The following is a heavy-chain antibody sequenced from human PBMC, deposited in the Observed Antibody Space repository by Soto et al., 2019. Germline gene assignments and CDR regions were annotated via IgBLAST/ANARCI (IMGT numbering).Heavy chain of an antibody. J-gene: IGHJ3*02. V-gene: IGHV4-39*01. Sequence: QLQLQESGPGLVKPSETLSLTCTVSGGSISSSSYYWGWIRQPPGKGLEWIGSIYYSGSTYYNPSLKSRVTISVDTSKNQFSLKLSSVTAADTAVYYCARHLGIAAAGEHDAFDIWGQGTMVTVSS. D-gene: IGHD6-13*01. CDR2: IYYSGST. CDR1: GGSISSSSYY. CDR3: ARHLGIAAAGEHDAFDI.